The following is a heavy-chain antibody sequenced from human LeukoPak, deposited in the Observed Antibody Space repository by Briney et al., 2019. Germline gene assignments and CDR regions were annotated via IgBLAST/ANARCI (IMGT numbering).Heavy chain of an antibody. Sequence: ASVKVSCKVSGYSLTELSMHWVRQAPGKGPEWMGGFDPADGEIIYPQKFQGRVTMTEDTSSDTAYMELSGLRFEDTAVYYCAGGGLEQLLNYWGQGTLVPVSS. D-gene: IGHD1/OR15-1a*01. V-gene: IGHV1-24*01. CDR2: FDPADGEI. J-gene: IGHJ4*02. CDR1: GYSLTELS. CDR3: AGGGLEQLLNY.